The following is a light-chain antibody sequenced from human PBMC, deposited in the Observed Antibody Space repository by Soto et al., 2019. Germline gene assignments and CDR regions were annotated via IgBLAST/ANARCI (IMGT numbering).Light chain of an antibody. J-gene: IGLJ1*01. CDR2: EVN. Sequence: QSVLTQPASVSGSPGQSITFSCTGTSSDIGVYNYVSWYQQHPGKAPKLMIYEVNNRPSGVSNRFSGSKSGNTAYLTISGLKAQHDDHSYCSSSTTSNTYVFGTGTKVTVL. CDR1: SSDIGVYNY. CDR3: SSSTTSNTYV. V-gene: IGLV2-14*01.